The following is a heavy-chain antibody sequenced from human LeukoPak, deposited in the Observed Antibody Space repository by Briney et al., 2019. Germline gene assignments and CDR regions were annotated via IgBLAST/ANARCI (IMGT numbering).Heavy chain of an antibody. J-gene: IGHJ6*02. CDR3: AREFRIPRGYCSSTSCRYYYYGMDV. Sequence: GASVKVSCKASGFTFSSSVMQWVRQARGQRLEWIGWIVVGSGNTNYAQKFQERVTITRDMSTSTAYMELSSLRAEDTAVYYCAREFRIPRGYCSSTSCRYYYYGMDVWGQGTTVTVSS. CDR2: IVVGSGNT. D-gene: IGHD2-2*01. CDR1: GFTFSSSV. V-gene: IGHV1-58*02.